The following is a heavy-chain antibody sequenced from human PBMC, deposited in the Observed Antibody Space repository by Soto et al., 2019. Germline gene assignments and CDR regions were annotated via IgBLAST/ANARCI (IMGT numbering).Heavy chain of an antibody. D-gene: IGHD3-3*01. CDR1: GGSISSSNW. Sequence: QVQLQESGPGLAKPSGILSLTCAVSGGSISSSNWWSWVRQSPRKGLEWVGEIYHNGSTNYNPSLKSRVTISVDKSKNQFSLELRSVTAADTAVYYCARARGAIFGVVIRNWFDPWGQGTLVTVSS. J-gene: IGHJ5*02. V-gene: IGHV4-4*02. CDR2: IYHNGST. CDR3: ARARGAIFGVVIRNWFDP.